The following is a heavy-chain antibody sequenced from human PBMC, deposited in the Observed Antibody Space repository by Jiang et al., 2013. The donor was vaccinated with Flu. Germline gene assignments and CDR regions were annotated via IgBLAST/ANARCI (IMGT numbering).Heavy chain of an antibody. Sequence: LLKPSETLSLTCTVSGGSISSSSYYWGWIRQPPGKGLEWIGSIYYSGSTYYNPSLKSRVTISVDTSKNQFSLKLSSVTAADTAVYYCARGKAFPYYGMDVWGKGTTVTVSS. V-gene: IGHV4-39*01. CDR2: IYYSGST. CDR3: ARGKAFPYYGMDV. J-gene: IGHJ6*04. D-gene: IGHD3-16*01. CDR1: GGSISSSSYY.